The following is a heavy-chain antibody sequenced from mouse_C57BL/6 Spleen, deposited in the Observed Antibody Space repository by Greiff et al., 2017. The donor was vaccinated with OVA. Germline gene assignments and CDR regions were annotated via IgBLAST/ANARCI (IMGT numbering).Heavy chain of an antibody. V-gene: IGHV1-42*01. CDR1: GYSFTGYY. CDR2: INPSTGGT. CDR3: ARGGYWDY. J-gene: IGHJ2*01. Sequence: EVKLQQSGPELVKPGASVKISCKASGYSFTGYYMNWVKQSPEKSLEWIGEINPSTGGTTYNQKFKAKATLTVDKSSSTAYMQLKSLTSEDSAVYYCARGGYWDYWGQGTTLTVSS.